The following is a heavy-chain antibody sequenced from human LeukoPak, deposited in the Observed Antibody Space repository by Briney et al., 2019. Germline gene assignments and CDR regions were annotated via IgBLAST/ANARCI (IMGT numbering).Heavy chain of an antibody. V-gene: IGHV4-39*01. CDR2: IFYSGST. CDR3: ARLVVSSWYHEVLRGRDY. D-gene: IGHD6-13*01. CDR1: GGSISTSNYY. Sequence: SETLSLTCTVSGGSISTSNYYWGWIRQPPGKGLEWIGNIFYSGSTYYNPSLKNRVTISVDMSNNQFSLRLSSVTAADTAVYYRARLVVSSWYHEVLRGRDYWGQGTLVTVSS. J-gene: IGHJ4*02.